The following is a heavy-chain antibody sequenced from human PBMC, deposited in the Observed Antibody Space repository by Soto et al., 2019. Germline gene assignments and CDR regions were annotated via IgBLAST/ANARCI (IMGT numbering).Heavy chain of an antibody. Sequence: PGESMKICCKGSGYSCTSYGISWVRQMPGKGLEWMGRIDPSDSYTNYSPSFQGHVTISADKSISPAYLQWSSLKASDTAVYYCARGSMIVPLPHPLRYYYYGMDVWGQGTTVTVSS. CDR2: IDPSDSYT. V-gene: IGHV5-10-1*01. D-gene: IGHD3-22*01. CDR1: GYSCTSYG. J-gene: IGHJ6*02. CDR3: ARGSMIVPLPHPLRYYYYGMDV.